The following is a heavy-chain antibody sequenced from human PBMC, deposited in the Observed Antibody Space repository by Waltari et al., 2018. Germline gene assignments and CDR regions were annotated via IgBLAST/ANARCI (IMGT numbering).Heavy chain of an antibody. CDR3: ASGRDGYNVDY. CDR2: ISAYNGNT. D-gene: IGHD5-12*01. J-gene: IGHJ4*02. V-gene: IGHV1-18*01. CDR1: GYTFTSYG. Sequence: QVQLFQSGAEVTTPGASVKVSCTASGYTFTSYGISWGRQAPGQGLEWMGWISAYNGNTNYAQKRQGRVTMTKDTSTSTAYRELRSLRSDDTAVYYCASGRDGYNVDYWGQGTLVTVSS.